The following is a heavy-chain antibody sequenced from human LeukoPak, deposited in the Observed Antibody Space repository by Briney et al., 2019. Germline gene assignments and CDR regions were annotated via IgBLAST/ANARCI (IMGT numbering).Heavy chain of an antibody. Sequence: ASVKVSCKASGYTFTGYWMHWVRQAPGQGLEWMGWINPNSGDTNYGQKFQGRVTMTRDTSISTAYMELSRLRSDDTAVYYCARNFYFDSSGYYHYWGQGTLVTVSS. J-gene: IGHJ4*02. D-gene: IGHD3-22*01. CDR1: GYTFTGYW. V-gene: IGHV1-2*02. CDR3: ARNFYFDSSGYYHY. CDR2: INPNSGDT.